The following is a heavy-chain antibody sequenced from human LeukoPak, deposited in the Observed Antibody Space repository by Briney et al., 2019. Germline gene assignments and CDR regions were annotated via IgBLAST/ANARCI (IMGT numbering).Heavy chain of an antibody. J-gene: IGHJ3*02. D-gene: IGHD5-24*01. V-gene: IGHV1-18*01. CDR3: ARGARGGYNWGNSDAFDI. CDR2: TSAYNGNT. CDR1: GYTFTSYG. Sequence: GATVTVSCKASGYTFTSYGISWVRQAPGQGLEWMGWTSAYNGNTNYAQKLQGRVTMTTDTSTSTAYMELRSLRSDDTAVYYCARGARGGYNWGNSDAFDIWGQGTMVTVSS.